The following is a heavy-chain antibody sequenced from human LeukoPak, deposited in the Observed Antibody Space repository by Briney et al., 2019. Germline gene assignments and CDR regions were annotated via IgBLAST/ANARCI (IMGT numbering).Heavy chain of an antibody. CDR1: GYTFTGYY. J-gene: IGHJ4*02. D-gene: IGHD5-24*01. V-gene: IGHV1-2*02. CDR2: INPNSGGT. Sequence: ASVKVSCKASGYTFTGYYTHWVRQAPGQGLEWMGWINPNSGGTNYAQKFQGRVTMTRDTSISTAYIELSRLRSDDTAVYYCARDRKYRVEMATITDYWGQGTLVTVSS. CDR3: ARDRKYRVEMATITDY.